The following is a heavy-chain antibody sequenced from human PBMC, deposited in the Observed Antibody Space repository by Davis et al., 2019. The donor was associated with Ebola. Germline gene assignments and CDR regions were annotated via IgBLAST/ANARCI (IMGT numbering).Heavy chain of an antibody. CDR1: GGSFSGYY. D-gene: IGHD4-17*01. Sequence: SETLSLTCAVYGGSFSGYYWSWIRQPPGKGLEWIGEINHSGSTNYNPSLKSRVTISVDTSKNQFSLKLSSVTAADTAVYYCAREIYGDYGFDYWGQGTLVTVSS. CDR2: INHSGST. V-gene: IGHV4-34*01. CDR3: AREIYGDYGFDY. J-gene: IGHJ4*02.